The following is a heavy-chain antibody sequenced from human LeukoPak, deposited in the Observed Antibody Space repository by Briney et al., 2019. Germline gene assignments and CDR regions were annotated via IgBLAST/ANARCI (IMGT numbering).Heavy chain of an antibody. CDR3: ARGGRDYGDPRFDP. D-gene: IGHD4-17*01. CDR2: INPSGDRT. V-gene: IGHV1-46*01. J-gene: IGHJ5*02. Sequence: ASVKVSCKASGYTFTSYYMHWVRQAPGQGLEWMGIINPSGDRTSYAQKFQGRVTMTRDTSTRTIYIELYSLRSDDTAVYYCARGGRDYGDPRFDPWGQGTLVTVSS. CDR1: GYTFTSYY.